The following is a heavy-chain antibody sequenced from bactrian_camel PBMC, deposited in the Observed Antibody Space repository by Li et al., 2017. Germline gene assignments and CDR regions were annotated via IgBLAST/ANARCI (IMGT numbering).Heavy chain of an antibody. D-gene: IGHD2*01. CDR1: GYDTSAFN. V-gene: IGHV3S57*01. Sequence: HVQLVESGGGSVQAGGSLRLSCAASGYDTSAFNMGWFRQAPGKEREGVAAIGSGGRVTYVDSVKGRFTLTKDNNKNTLYLQMNSLKPEDTAMYYCAASPRFGGSLCSPAAVGPAEFGLWGQGTQVTVS. CDR3: AASPRFGGSLCSPAAVGPAEFGL. CDR2: IGSGGRV. J-gene: IGHJ6*01.